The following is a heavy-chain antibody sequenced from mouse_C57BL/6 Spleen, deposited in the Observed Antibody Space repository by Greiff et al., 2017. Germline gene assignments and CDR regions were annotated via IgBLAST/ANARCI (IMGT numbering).Heavy chain of an antibody. J-gene: IGHJ2*01. CDR2: IDPEDGET. D-gene: IGHD1-1*01. Sequence: VQLQQSGAELVKPGASVKLSCTASGFNIKDYYMHWVKQRTEQGLEWIGRIDPEDGETKYAPKFPGKATITADTSSNTAYLQLSSLTSEDTAVYYCARSGYGSSYSWYFDYWGQGTTLTVSS. CDR1: GFNIKDYY. CDR3: ARSGYGSSYSWYFDY. V-gene: IGHV14-2*01.